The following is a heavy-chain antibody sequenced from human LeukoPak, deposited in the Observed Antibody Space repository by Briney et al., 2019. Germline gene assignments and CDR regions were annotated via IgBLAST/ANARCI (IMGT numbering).Heavy chain of an antibody. J-gene: IGHJ1*01. V-gene: IGHV3-23*01. Sequence: GGSLRLSCAASGFIFSSYSMSWVRQAPGKGLEWVSAIGGSGGNTYYADSVKGRFTISRDNSKNSQYLQMNSLRAEDTAVYYCALSGYGERDHWGEGALGTVSS. CDR3: ALSGYGERDH. CDR2: IGGSGGNT. D-gene: IGHD5-12*01. CDR1: GFIFSSYS.